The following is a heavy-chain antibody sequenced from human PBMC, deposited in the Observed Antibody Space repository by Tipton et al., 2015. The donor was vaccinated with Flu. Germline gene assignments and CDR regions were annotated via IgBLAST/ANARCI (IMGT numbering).Heavy chain of an antibody. CDR2: INAGNGNT. CDR1: GYDFIYSA. J-gene: IGHJ4*02. V-gene: IGHV1-3*01. CDR3: ARDRGITKSLDY. Sequence: QLVQSGSEVKKPGASVKLSCKASGYDFIYSAMHWVRQAPGQGLEWMGWINAGNGNTRYSENFRGRVTITRDTSASTVYLELRSLRSGETAMFYCARDRGITKSLDYWGQGTLVTVAS. D-gene: IGHD1-14*01.